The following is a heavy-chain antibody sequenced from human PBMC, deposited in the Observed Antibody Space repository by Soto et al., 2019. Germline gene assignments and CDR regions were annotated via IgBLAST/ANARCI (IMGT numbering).Heavy chain of an antibody. D-gene: IGHD2-15*01. V-gene: IGHV3-74*01. Sequence: EVQLVESGGGLVQPGGSLRLSCAASGFTFSSYWMHWVRQAPGKGLVWVSRINSGGSSTSYADSVKGRFTVSRDNARNTLYLQMNSLRPEDTAVYYCARAYCRGGSCYSGDAFDIWGQGTMVTVSS. CDR2: INSGGSST. CDR1: GFTFSSYW. J-gene: IGHJ3*02. CDR3: ARAYCRGGSCYSGDAFDI.